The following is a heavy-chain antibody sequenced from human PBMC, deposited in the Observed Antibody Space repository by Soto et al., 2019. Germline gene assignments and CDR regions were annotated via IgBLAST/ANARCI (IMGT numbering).Heavy chain of an antibody. CDR1: GGTFSSYA. V-gene: IGHV1-69*13. J-gene: IGHJ6*02. CDR2: IIPIFGTA. D-gene: IGHD3-9*01. Sequence: ASVKVSCKASGGTFSSYAISWVRQAPGQGLEWMGGIIPIFGTANYAQKFQGRVTITADESTSTAYMELSSLRSEDTAVYYCARPQGIYDILTGPMGAYYYYGMDVWGQGTTVTVSS. CDR3: ARPQGIYDILTGPMGAYYYYGMDV.